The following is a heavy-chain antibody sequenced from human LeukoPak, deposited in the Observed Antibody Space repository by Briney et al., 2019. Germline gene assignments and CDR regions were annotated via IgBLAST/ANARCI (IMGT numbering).Heavy chain of an antibody. D-gene: IGHD3-3*01. J-gene: IGHJ6*03. CDR3: ARVIRFSYFYYYYMDV. Sequence: SETLSLTCTVSGGSISNYYWSWIRQPPGRGLEYIGYIYYSGSTNYNPSLKSRVTISVDTSKNQFSLKLGSVTAADTAVYYCARVIRFSYFYYYYMDVWGKGTTVTVSS. V-gene: IGHV4-59*01. CDR2: IYYSGST. CDR1: GGSISNYY.